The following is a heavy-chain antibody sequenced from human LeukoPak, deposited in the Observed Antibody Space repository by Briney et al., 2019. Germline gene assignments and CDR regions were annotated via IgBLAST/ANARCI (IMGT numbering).Heavy chain of an antibody. CDR2: IHPEGNEK. CDR1: GFTSRNFW. V-gene: IGHV3-7*04. Sequence: GGSLRLSCAASGFTSRNFWMSWVRQAPGRGLEWVANIHPEGNEKYHVESVKGRFTISRDNPKNALFLQMNGLRVEDTAVYYCARGDAFSGDHWGQGTLVTVSS. CDR3: ARGDAFSGDH. J-gene: IGHJ4*02.